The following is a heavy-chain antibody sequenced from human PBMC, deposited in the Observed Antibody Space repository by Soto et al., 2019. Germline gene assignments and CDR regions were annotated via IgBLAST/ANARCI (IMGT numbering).Heavy chain of an antibody. V-gene: IGHV1-69*13. D-gene: IGHD5-18*01. Sequence: SVKVSCKASGGTFSSYAISWVRQAPGQGLEWMGVIIPIVGTANYAQKFQGRVTMTGDASTSTVYMELSSLRSEDTAVYYCARDLTQYSYGLLLNWGQG. CDR1: GGTFSSYA. J-gene: IGHJ1*01. CDR2: IIPIVGTA. CDR3: ARDLTQYSYGLLLN.